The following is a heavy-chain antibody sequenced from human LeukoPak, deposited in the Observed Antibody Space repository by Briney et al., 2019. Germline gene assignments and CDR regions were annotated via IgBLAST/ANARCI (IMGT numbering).Heavy chain of an antibody. CDR2: IKQDGSEK. Sequence: GGSLRLSCAASGFTFSGYWMSWVRQAPGKGLEWVANIKQDGSEKYYVDSVNGRFTISRDNAKNSLYLQMNSLRAEDTAVYYCARSGAYYQRWFDPWGQGTLVTVSS. CDR1: GFTFSGYW. CDR3: ARSGAYYQRWFDP. D-gene: IGHD2-2*01. J-gene: IGHJ5*02. V-gene: IGHV3-7*01.